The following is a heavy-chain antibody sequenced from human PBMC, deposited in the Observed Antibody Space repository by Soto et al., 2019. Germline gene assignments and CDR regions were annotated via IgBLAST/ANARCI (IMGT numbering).Heavy chain of an antibody. CDR3: ARGFWNYGYFDY. D-gene: IGHD1-7*01. CDR1: GGSFSGYY. V-gene: IGHV4-34*01. CDR2: INHSGST. J-gene: IGHJ4*02. Sequence: KTSETLSLTCAVYGGSFSGYYWSWIRQPPGKGLEWIGEINHSGSTNYNPSLKSRVTISVDTSKNQFSLKLSSVTAADTAVYYCARGFWNYGYFDYWGQGTLVTVSS.